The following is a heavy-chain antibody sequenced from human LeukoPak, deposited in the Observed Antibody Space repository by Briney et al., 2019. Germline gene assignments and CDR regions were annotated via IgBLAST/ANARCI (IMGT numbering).Heavy chain of an antibody. CDR3: ARGRGAIFGVPDY. CDR2: MNPNSGNT. CDR1: GYTFTSYG. D-gene: IGHD3-3*01. J-gene: IGHJ4*02. Sequence: ASVKVSCKASGYTFTSYGISWVRQAPGQGLEWMGWMNPNSGNTGYAQKFQGRVTITRNTSISTAYMELSSLRSEDTAVYYCARGRGAIFGVPDYWGQGTLVTVSS. V-gene: IGHV1-8*03.